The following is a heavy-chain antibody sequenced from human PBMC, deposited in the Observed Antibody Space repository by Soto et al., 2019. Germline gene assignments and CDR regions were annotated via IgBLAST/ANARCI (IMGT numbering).Heavy chain of an antibody. CDR3: TTHEEGAPWAGDFDS. Sequence: PGGSLRLSCAASGFRFRTRAMSWVRQAPGKGLEWVASIRPGGDSTYYADSVKGRFAVSRDNSNVTLYLQMDSLRVEDTAIYYCTTHEEGAPWAGDFDSWGQGTLVTVSS. CDR1: GFRFRTRA. J-gene: IGHJ5*01. CDR2: IRPGGDST. D-gene: IGHD1-26*01. V-gene: IGHV3-23*01.